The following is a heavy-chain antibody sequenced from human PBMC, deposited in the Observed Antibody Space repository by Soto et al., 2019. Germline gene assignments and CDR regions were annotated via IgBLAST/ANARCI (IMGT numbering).Heavy chain of an antibody. CDR3: ARYPYTSYCSDGSCSYDAFDI. J-gene: IGHJ3*02. CDR2: MNPNSGNT. Sequence: QVQMVQSGAEVKKPGASVKVCCRASGYSFTSYDVNWVRQATGQGLEWMGWMNPNSGNTAFAQKFQGRVTMTRDTPISTAYMELSGLRSEDTAVYYCARYPYTSYCSDGSCSYDAFDIWGQGTVVTVSS. CDR1: GYSFTSYD. D-gene: IGHD2-15*01. V-gene: IGHV1-8*01.